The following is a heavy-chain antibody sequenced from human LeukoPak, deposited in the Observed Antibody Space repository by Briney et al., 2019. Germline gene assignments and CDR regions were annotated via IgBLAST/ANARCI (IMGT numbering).Heavy chain of an antibody. CDR3: ARNRDPPNYYYYYMDV. V-gene: IGHV3-48*04. D-gene: IGHD3-10*01. CDR2: ISSSSSTI. J-gene: IGHJ6*03. CDR1: GFTFSSYS. Sequence: GGSLRLSCVASGFTFSSYSMNWVRQAPGKGLEWVSWISSSSSTIYYADSVKRRFTISRDNAKNSLYLQMNSLRAEDTAVYYCARNRDPPNYYYYYMDVWGKGTTVTVSS.